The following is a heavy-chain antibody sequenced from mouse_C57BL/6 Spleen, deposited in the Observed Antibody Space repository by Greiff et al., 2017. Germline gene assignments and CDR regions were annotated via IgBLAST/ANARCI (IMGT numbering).Heavy chain of an antibody. CDR1: GYTFTSYW. J-gene: IGHJ4*01. Sequence: QVQLQQPGAELVKPGASVKMSCKASGYTFTSYWITWVKQRPGQGLEWIGDIYPGSGSTNYNQKFKSKATLTVDTSSSTAYMQLSSLTSEDSAVYYYARNYFRFYAMDDWGQGTSVTVSS. CDR3: ARNYFRFYAMDD. V-gene: IGHV1-55*01. D-gene: IGHD1-1*02. CDR2: IYPGSGST.